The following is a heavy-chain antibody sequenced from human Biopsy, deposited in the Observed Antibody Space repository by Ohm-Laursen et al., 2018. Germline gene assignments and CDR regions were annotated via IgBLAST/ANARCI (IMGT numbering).Heavy chain of an antibody. CDR2: INPHSGTT. CDR1: GYTFTGQY. V-gene: IGHV1-2*02. Sequence: ASVKVSCKASGYTFTGQYLHWVRQVPGQGLEWMGWINPHSGTTKFAQDFQGRVTMSRDTSITTAYMELRRLRSDDTAVYYCAKGQDLRGGAEYFQHWGQGALVTVSS. J-gene: IGHJ1*01. CDR3: AKGQDLRGGAEYFQH. D-gene: IGHD2-15*01.